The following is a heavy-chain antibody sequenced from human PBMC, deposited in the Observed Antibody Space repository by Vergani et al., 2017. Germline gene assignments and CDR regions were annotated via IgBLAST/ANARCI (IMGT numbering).Heavy chain of an antibody. CDR3: ATDLSKGYSSGWIDY. J-gene: IGHJ4*02. V-gene: IGHV1-58*02. Sequence: QMQLVQSGPEVKKPGTSVKVSCKASGFTFTSSAMQWVRQARGQRLEWIGWIVVGSGNTNYAQKFQERVTITRDMSTSTAYMELSSLRSEDTAVYYCATDLSKGYSSGWIDYWGQGTLVTVSS. CDR1: GFTFTSSA. D-gene: IGHD6-19*01. CDR2: IVVGSGNT.